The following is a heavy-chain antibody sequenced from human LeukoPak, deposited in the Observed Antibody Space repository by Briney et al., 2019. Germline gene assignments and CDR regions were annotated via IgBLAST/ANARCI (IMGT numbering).Heavy chain of an antibody. Sequence: GASVKVSCKASGYSFADYYMHWVRQAPGQGLEWMGWINPNSGGTNYAQKFQGRVTMTRDTSMSTAYMELSGLRSDDTAVYYCSRDSGYCSGGSCRYFDFWGQGTLVTVSA. CDR2: INPNSGGT. J-gene: IGHJ4*02. V-gene: IGHV1-2*02. CDR1: GYSFADYY. D-gene: IGHD2-15*01. CDR3: SRDSGYCSGGSCRYFDF.